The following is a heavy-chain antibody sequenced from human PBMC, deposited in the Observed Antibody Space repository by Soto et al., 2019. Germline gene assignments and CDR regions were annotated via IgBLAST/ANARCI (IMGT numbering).Heavy chain of an antibody. CDR1: GYTFTSYG. V-gene: IGHV1-18*01. CDR2: ISAYNGNT. D-gene: IGHD3-3*01. J-gene: IGHJ6*02. Sequence: GASVKVSCKASGYTFTSYGISWVRQAPGQGLEWMGWISAYNGNTNYAQKLQGRVTMTTDTSTSTAYMELRSLRSDDTAVYYCARDGPPNYDDFWSGPPVGMDVWGQGTTVTVSS. CDR3: ARDGPPNYDDFWSGPPVGMDV.